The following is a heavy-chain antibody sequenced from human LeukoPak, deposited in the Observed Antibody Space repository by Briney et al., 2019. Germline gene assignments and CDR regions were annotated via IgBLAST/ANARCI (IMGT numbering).Heavy chain of an antibody. Sequence: SETLSLTRAVYGGSFSGYYWSWIRQPPGKGLEWIGEINHSGCTNYNPSLKSRVTISVDTSKNQFSLKLSSVTAADTAVYYCARPKAAAGRQKYGMDVWGQGTTVTVSS. CDR3: ARPKAAAGRQKYGMDV. J-gene: IGHJ6*02. CDR2: INHSGCT. CDR1: GGSFSGYY. D-gene: IGHD6-13*01. V-gene: IGHV4-34*01.